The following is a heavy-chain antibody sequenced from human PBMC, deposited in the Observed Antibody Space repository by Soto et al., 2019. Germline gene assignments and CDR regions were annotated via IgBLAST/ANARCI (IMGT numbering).Heavy chain of an antibody. V-gene: IGHV4-39*01. CDR2: IYYSGST. CDR3: RAGQQQLVEPFDY. J-gene: IGHJ4*02. Sequence: SETLSLTCTVSGGSISSSSYYWGWIRQPPGKGLEWIGSIYYSGSTYYNPSLKSRVTISVDTSKNQFSLKLSSVTAADTAVYYCRAGQQQLVEPFDYWGQGTLVTVSS. CDR1: GGSISSSSYY. D-gene: IGHD6-13*01.